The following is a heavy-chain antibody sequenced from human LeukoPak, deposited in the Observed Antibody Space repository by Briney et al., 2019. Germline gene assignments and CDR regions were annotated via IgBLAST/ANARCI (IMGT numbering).Heavy chain of an antibody. J-gene: IGHJ5*01. V-gene: IGHV3-23*01. Sequence: GGSLRLSCEASGFAFSFFAMSWLRQAPGKGLEWVSTINANSGTRSYAASVRGRFTISRDNSKNTLYLQPNTLRADDTAVYYCAKPISGGLAVTADWFAPWGQGTLVVVPS. CDR2: INANSGTR. D-gene: IGHD6-19*01. CDR3: AKPISGGLAVTADWFAP. CDR1: GFAFSFFA.